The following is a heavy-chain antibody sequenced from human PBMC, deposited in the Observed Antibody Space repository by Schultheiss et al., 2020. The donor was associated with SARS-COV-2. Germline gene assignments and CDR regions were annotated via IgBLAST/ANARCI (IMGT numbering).Heavy chain of an antibody. CDR3: ARGRLIVGATRRNYFDY. Sequence: SQTLSLTCTVSGGSISSSSYYWGWIRQPPGKGLEWIGEIIHSGSTNYNPSLKSRVTISVDTSKNQFSLKLSSVTAADTAVYYCARGRLIVGATRRNYFDYWGQGTLVTVSS. CDR1: GGSISSSSYY. V-gene: IGHV4-39*07. D-gene: IGHD1-26*01. CDR2: IIHSGST. J-gene: IGHJ4*02.